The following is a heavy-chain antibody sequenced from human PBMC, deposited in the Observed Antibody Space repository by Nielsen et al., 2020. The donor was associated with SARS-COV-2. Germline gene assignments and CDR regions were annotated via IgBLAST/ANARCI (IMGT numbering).Heavy chain of an antibody. Sequence: SETLSLTCTVSGESINSEGYYWSWIRQNPGKGLEWIGYIDYRGSTYYNTSLRSRASISVDTSKNQFSLRLISVTAADTAVYYYARDDPQRLLHVGWYDPWGRGTLVTVSS. CDR2: IDYRGST. J-gene: IGHJ5*02. CDR1: GESINSEGYY. CDR3: ARDDPQRLLHVGWYDP. V-gene: IGHV4-31*03. D-gene: IGHD1-26*01.